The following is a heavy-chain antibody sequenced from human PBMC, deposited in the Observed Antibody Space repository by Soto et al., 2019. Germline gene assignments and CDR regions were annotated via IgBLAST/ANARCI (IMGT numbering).Heavy chain of an antibody. Sequence: QVQLVQSGAEVKKPGSSVKVSCKASGGTFSSYTISWVRQAPGQGLEWMGRIIPILGIANYAQKFQGRVTITADKSTSTAYMELSSLRSEDTAVYYCASDGDVRAIDYWGQGTLVTVSS. CDR2: IIPILGIA. D-gene: IGHD4-17*01. J-gene: IGHJ4*02. CDR3: ASDGDVRAIDY. V-gene: IGHV1-69*02. CDR1: GGTFSSYT.